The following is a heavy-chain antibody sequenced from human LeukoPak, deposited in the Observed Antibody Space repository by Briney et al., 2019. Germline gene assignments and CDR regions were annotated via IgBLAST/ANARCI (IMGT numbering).Heavy chain of an antibody. J-gene: IGHJ2*01. V-gene: IGHV1-2*02. CDR3: ARDLRVVPAAPRHFDL. CDR2: TNPNSGGT. CDR1: GYTFTGYY. D-gene: IGHD2-2*01. Sequence: ASVKVSCKASGYTFTGYYMHWVRQAPGQGLEWMGWTNPNSGGTNYAQKFQGRVTMTRDTSISTAYMELSRLRSDDTAVYYCARDLRVVPAAPRHFDLWGRGTLVTVSS.